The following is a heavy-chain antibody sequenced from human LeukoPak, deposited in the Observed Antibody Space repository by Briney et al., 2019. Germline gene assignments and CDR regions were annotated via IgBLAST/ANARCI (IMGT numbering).Heavy chain of an antibody. V-gene: IGHV4-61*02. D-gene: IGHD1-26*01. J-gene: IGHJ4*02. CDR3: ARVGGGVGATYFDY. Sequence: PSETLSLTCTVSGGSISSGSYYWSWIRQPAGKGLEWIGRIYTSGSTNYNPSLKSRVTISVDTSKNQFSLKLSSVTAADTAVYYCARVGGGVGATYFDYWGQGTLVTVSS. CDR2: IYTSGST. CDR1: GGSISSGSYY.